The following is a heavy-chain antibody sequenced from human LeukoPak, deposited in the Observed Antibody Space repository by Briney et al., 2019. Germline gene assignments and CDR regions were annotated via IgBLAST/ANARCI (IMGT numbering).Heavy chain of an antibody. D-gene: IGHD2-15*01. CDR1: GFTFDDYA. CDR3: AIMDIVVVVAALRGAFDI. CDR2: ISWNSGNI. J-gene: IGHJ3*02. Sequence: GGSLRLSCAASGFTFDDYAMHWVRQAPGKGLEWVSGISWNSGNIGYADSVKGRFTISRDNAKKSLYLQMNSLRAEDTDFYYCAIMDIVVVVAALRGAFDIWGQGTMVTVSS. V-gene: IGHV3-9*01.